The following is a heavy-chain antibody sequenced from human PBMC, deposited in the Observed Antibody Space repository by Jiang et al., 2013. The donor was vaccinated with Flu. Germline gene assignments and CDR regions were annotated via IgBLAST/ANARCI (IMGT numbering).Heavy chain of an antibody. D-gene: IGHD3-3*01. Sequence: TFSSYAISWVRQAPGQGLEWMGGIIPIFGTANYAQKFQGRVTITADKSTSTAYMELSSLRSEDTAVYYCARDATLRDDFWSGYYMPALDYWGQGTLVTVSS. CDR3: ARDATLRDDFWSGYYMPALDY. J-gene: IGHJ4*02. CDR1: TFSSYA. CDR2: IIPIFGTA. V-gene: IGHV1-69*06.